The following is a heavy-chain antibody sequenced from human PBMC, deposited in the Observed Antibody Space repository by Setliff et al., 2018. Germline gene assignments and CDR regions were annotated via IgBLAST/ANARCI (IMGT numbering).Heavy chain of an antibody. CDR1: GGSISSGSYY. J-gene: IGHJ4*02. Sequence: SETLSLTCTVSGGSISSGSYYWSWIRQPAGKGLEWSGHIYTSGSTNYNPSLKSRVTISVDTAKNQFSLKLSSVSAADTAVYYCARHTIAMSAIISYFDYWGQGTLVTVSS. D-gene: IGHD3-10*01. CDR2: IYTSGST. CDR3: ARHTIAMSAIISYFDY. V-gene: IGHV4-61*09.